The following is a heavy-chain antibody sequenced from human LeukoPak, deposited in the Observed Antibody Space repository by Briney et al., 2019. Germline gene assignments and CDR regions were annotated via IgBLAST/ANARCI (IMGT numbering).Heavy chain of an antibody. CDR2: IYHSGST. D-gene: IGHD3-3*01. V-gene: IGHV4-38-2*02. Sequence: KPSETLSLTCTVSGYSISSDYYWGWIRPPPGKGLEWIGTIYHSGSTSYNPSLKSRVTISVDTSKNQFSLKLSSVTAADTAVYYCARDHLANLASRLFDPWGQGTLVTVSS. J-gene: IGHJ5*02. CDR3: ARDHLANLASRLFDP. CDR1: GYSISSDYY.